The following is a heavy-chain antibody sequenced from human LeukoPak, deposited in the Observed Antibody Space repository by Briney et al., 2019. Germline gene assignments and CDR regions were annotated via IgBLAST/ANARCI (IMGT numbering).Heavy chain of an antibody. J-gene: IGHJ6*03. CDR3: ARRVPAATYYYYYYMDV. V-gene: IGHV3-74*01. CDR2: INSDGSST. D-gene: IGHD2-2*01. Sequence: GGSLRLSCAASGFTFSSYWMHWVRQAPGKGLVWVSRINSDGSSTSYADSVKGRFTISRDNAKNTLYLQMNSLRAEDTAVYYCARRVPAATYYYYYYMDVWGKGTTVTISS. CDR1: GFTFSSYW.